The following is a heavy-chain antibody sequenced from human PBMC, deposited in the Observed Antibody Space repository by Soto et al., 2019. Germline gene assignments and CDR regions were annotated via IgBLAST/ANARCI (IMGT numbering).Heavy chain of an antibody. D-gene: IGHD6-13*01. J-gene: IGHJ4*02. Sequence: GGSLRLSCAASGFTFNNYAINWVRQSPGKGLEWVSVISGSAGSTYYADSVKGRFTITRDNSKNTLHLQMSSLRAEDTAVYYCAKAGGAAGTVDYFDYWGQGTLVTVSS. V-gene: IGHV3-23*01. CDR1: GFTFNNYA. CDR3: AKAGGAAGTVDYFDY. CDR2: ISGSAGST.